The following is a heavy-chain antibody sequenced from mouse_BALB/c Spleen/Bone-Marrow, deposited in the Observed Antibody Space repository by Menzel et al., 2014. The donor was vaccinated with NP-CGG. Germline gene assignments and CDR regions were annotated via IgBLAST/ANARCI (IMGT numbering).Heavy chain of an antibody. CDR3: AAGYYGNSGWFAY. V-gene: IGHV1-4*01. CDR1: GYTFTSYT. D-gene: IGHD2-1*01. J-gene: IGHJ3*01. CDR2: INPSSGYT. Sequence: VQLQHSGAELARPGASVKMSCKASGYTFTSYTMHWVKQRPGQGLEWIGYINPSSGYTNYNQKFKDKATLTADKSSSTAYMQLSSLTSEDSAVYYCAAGYYGNSGWFAYWGQGTLVTVSA.